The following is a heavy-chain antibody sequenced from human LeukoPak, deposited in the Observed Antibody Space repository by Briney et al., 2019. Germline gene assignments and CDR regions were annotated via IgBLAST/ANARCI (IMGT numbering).Heavy chain of an antibody. V-gene: IGHV1-2*02. J-gene: IGHJ5*02. CDR1: VYTFTGYY. CDR3: ARGLGYGSGIVGYGFDP. D-gene: IGHD3-10*01. Sequence: ASVKVSCKASVYTFTGYYMHWVRQAPGQGLEWMGWINPNSGGTNYAQKFQGRVTMTRDTSISTAYMELSRLRSDDTAVYYCARGLGYGSGIVGYGFDPWGQGTLVTVSS. CDR2: INPNSGGT.